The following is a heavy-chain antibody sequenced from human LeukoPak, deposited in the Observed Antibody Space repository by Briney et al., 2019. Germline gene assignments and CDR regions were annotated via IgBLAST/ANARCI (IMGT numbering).Heavy chain of an antibody. V-gene: IGHV4-4*07. CDR3: ARHFAPRRLDAFHI. J-gene: IGHJ3*02. Sequence: SETLSLTCTVSGGSISSYYWSWIRQPAGKGLEWIGRIYTSGSTNYNPSLKSRVTMSVDTSKNQFSLKLSSVTAADTAVYYCARHFAPRRLDAFHIWGQGTMVTVSS. CDR1: GGSISSYY. D-gene: IGHD3-3*02. CDR2: IYTSGST.